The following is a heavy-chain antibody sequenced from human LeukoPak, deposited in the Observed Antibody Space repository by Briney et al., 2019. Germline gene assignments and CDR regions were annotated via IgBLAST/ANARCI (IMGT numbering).Heavy chain of an antibody. CDR1: GFTFSSYS. Sequence: GGSLGLSCAASGFTFSSYSMNWVRQAPGKGLEWVSSISSSSSYIYYADSVKGRFTISRDNAKNSLYLQMNSLRAEDTAVYYCARVLDYGDYGVYYFDYWGQGTLVTVSS. D-gene: IGHD4-17*01. J-gene: IGHJ4*02. CDR3: ARVLDYGDYGVYYFDY. V-gene: IGHV3-21*01. CDR2: ISSSSSYI.